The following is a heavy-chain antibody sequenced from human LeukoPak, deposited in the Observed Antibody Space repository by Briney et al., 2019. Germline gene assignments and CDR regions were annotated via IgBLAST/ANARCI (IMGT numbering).Heavy chain of an antibody. CDR1: GYSFTSYW. CDR2: IYPGDSDT. J-gene: IGHJ5*02. Sequence: GESLEISCKGSGYSFTSYWIGWVRQMPGKGLEWMGIIYPGDSDTRYSPSFQGQVTISADKSISTAYLQWSSLKASDTAMYYCARVAGLGGARRWFDPWGQGTLVTISS. D-gene: IGHD6-25*01. CDR3: ARVAGLGGARRWFDP. V-gene: IGHV5-51*01.